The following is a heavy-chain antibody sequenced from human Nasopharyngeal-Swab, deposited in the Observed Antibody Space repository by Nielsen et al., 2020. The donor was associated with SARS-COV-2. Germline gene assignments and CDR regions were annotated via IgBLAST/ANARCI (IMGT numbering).Heavy chain of an antibody. V-gene: IGHV3-23*01. J-gene: IGHJ3*02. CDR3: AKVKSGTSYDAFDI. CDR1: GFTFSNYA. Sequence: GESLKISCTASGFTFSNYAMTWVRQAPEKGLEWVSSIRVSGDTTYYADSVKGRFTISRDSSKNTLYLQMNSLRAEDTALYYCAKVKSGTSYDAFDIWGQGTMVTVSS. CDR2: IRVSGDTT. D-gene: IGHD1-26*01.